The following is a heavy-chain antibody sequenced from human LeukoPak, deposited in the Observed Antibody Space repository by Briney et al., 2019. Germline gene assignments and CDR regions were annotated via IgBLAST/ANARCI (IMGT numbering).Heavy chain of an antibody. V-gene: IGHV4-4*07. Sequence: PSETLSLTCSVSGNLFGDYYWSWIRQPAGKGLEWIGRIYTSGSTTYNPSLKSRVTMSVDTPKSQFSLNLMPVSAADTAVYYCTRDTGTTGEVKFDPWGQGTLVTVSS. CDR1: GNLFGDYY. J-gene: IGHJ5*02. D-gene: IGHD4-17*01. CDR2: IYTSGST. CDR3: TRDTGTTGEVKFDP.